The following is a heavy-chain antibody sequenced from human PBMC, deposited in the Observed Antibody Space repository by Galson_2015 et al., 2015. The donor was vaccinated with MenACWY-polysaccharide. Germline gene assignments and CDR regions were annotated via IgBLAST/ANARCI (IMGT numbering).Heavy chain of an antibody. CDR3: ARVEKYSGSFYILY. J-gene: IGHJ4*02. CDR2: IFHSGTT. CDR1: DYSIRSGYF. Sequence: SETLSLTCAVFDYSIRSGYFWGWIRQPPGKGLEWIASIFHSGTTYYNPSLKSRVTISVDTSKNQFSLKLSSVTAADTAVYYCARVEKYSGSFYILYWGQGTLVTVSS. D-gene: IGHD1-26*01. V-gene: IGHV4-38-2*01.